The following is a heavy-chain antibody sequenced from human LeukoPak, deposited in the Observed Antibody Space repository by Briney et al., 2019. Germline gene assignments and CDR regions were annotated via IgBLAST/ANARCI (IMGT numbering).Heavy chain of an antibody. V-gene: IGHV4-39*07. J-gene: IGHJ4*02. CDR2: IYYSGST. Sequence: SETLSLTCTVSGGSISSSSYYWGWIRQPPGKGLEWIGSIYYSGSTYYNPSLKSRVTISVDTSKNQFSLKLSSVTVADTAVYYCARGTWVLFDYWGQGTLVTVSS. D-gene: IGHD1-26*01. CDR3: ARGTWVLFDY. CDR1: GGSISSSSYY.